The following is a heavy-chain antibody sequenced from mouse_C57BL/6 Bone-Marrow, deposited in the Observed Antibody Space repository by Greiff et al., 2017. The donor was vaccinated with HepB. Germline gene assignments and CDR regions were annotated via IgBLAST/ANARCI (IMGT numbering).Heavy chain of an antibody. D-gene: IGHD2-1*01. J-gene: IGHJ3*01. CDR3: AIYYGNTGFAY. Sequence: EVQLVESGPELVKPGASVKMSCKASGYTFTDYNMHWVKQSHGKSLEWIGYINPNNGGTSYNQKFKGKATLTVNKSSSTAYMELRSLTSEDSAVYYCAIYYGNTGFAYWGQGTLVTVSA. CDR2: INPNNGGT. V-gene: IGHV1-22*01. CDR1: GYTFTDYN.